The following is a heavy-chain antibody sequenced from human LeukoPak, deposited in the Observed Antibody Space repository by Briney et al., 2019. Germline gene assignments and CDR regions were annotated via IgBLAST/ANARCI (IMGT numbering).Heavy chain of an antibody. CDR3: ARGEIQLWFSENYYFDY. V-gene: IGHV4-34*01. CDR2: INHSGST. Sequence: SETLSLTCAVYGGSFSGYYWSWIRQPPGKGLEWIGEINHSGSTNHNPSLKSRVTISVDTSKNQFSLKLSSVTAADTAVYYCARGEIQLWFSENYYFDYWGQGTLVTVSS. J-gene: IGHJ4*02. CDR1: GGSFSGYY. D-gene: IGHD5-18*01.